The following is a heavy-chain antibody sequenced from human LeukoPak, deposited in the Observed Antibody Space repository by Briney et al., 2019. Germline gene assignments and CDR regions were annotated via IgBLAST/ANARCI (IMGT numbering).Heavy chain of an antibody. Sequence: GGSLRLSCAASGFTFSNAWMSWVRQAPGKGLEWVGRIKSKTDGGTTDYAAPVKGRFTISRDDSKNTLYLQMNSLKTEDTAVYYCTTDPYGRDEGSYDFWSGYVVVAWGQGTLVTVSS. J-gene: IGHJ5*02. CDR1: GFTFSNAW. D-gene: IGHD3-3*01. CDR2: IKSKTDGGTT. CDR3: TTDPYGRDEGSYDFWSGYVVVA. V-gene: IGHV3-15*01.